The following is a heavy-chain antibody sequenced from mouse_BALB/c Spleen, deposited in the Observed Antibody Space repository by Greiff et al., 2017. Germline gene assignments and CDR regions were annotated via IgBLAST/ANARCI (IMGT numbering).Heavy chain of an antibody. CDR2: IWSGGST. CDR3: AIYGSSVAY. V-gene: IGHV2-2*02. CDR1: GFSLTSYG. J-gene: IGHJ3*01. D-gene: IGHD1-1*01. Sequence: QVQLKESGPGLVQPSQSLSITCTVSGFSLTSYGVHWVRQSPGKGLEWLGVIWSGGSTDYNAAFISRLSISKDNSKSQVFFKMNSLQANDTAIYCSAIYGSSVAYWGQGTLVTVSA.